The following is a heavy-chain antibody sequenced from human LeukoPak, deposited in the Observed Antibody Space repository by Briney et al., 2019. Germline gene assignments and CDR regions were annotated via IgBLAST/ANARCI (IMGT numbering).Heavy chain of an antibody. D-gene: IGHD3-10*01. CDR3: ARQTIADYYGSGSYYDG. CDR2: IYPGDSDT. J-gene: IGHJ4*02. Sequence: GESLKISCKGSGYSFTSYWIGWGRQMPGKGLEWRGIIYPGDSDTRYSPSFQGQVTISADKSISTAYLQWSSLKASDTAMYYCARQTIADYYGSGSYYDGWGQGTLVTVSS. CDR1: GYSFTSYW. V-gene: IGHV5-51*01.